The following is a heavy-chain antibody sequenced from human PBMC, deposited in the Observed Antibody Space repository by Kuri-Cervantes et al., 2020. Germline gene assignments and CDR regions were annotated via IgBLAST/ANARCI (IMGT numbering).Heavy chain of an antibody. Sequence: ASVKVSCKASGYTFINHGITWVRQAPGQGLKWMGWLSAYNGETKYAQKVQGRVTMTRDTSTSTAYMELRSLRSDDTAVYYCAREYYYDSSGYYLRVDAFDIWGQGTMVTVSS. J-gene: IGHJ3*02. CDR1: GYTFINHG. CDR3: AREYYYDSSGYYLRVDAFDI. V-gene: IGHV1-18*04. CDR2: LSAYNGET. D-gene: IGHD3-22*01.